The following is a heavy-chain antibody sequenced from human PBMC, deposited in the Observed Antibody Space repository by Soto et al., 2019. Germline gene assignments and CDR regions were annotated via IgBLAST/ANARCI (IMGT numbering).Heavy chain of an antibody. V-gene: IGHV4-30-2*01. J-gene: IGHJ6*02. CDR1: GASMSSGGSS. CDR3: ARGPDV. Sequence: QLQLQESGSGLVNPSQTLSHTCAVSGASMSSGGSSWAWIRQPPGKGLEWIGYISHNGSPDYNPSLKSRVTISVDRSKNQSSLKLSSVTAADTAVYYCARGPDVWGQGTTVTVSS. CDR2: ISHNGSP.